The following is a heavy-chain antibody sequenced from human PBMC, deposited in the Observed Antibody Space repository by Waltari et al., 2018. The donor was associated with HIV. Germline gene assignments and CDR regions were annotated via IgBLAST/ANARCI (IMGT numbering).Heavy chain of an antibody. Sequence: QVQLVQSGAEVKKPGASVKVSCKVSGYTLTELSMHWVRQAPGKGLEWRGGFDPEDGETIDAKKFQGRVTMTEDTSTDTAYMELSSLRSEDTAVYYCATVVIAARPGFWFDPWGQGTLVTVSS. V-gene: IGHV1-24*01. D-gene: IGHD6-6*01. CDR2: FDPEDGET. J-gene: IGHJ5*02. CDR1: GYTLTELS. CDR3: ATVVIAARPGFWFDP.